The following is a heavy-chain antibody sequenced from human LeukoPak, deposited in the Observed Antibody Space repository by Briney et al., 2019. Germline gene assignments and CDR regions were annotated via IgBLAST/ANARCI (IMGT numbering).Heavy chain of an antibody. D-gene: IGHD1-26*01. Sequence: ASVKVSCKASGYTFTGYYMHWVREAPGQGLEWMGWINPNSGGTNYAQKFQGRVTMTRDTSISTAYMELSRLRSDDTAVYYCARDAIVGATLGTDAFDIWGQGTMVTVSS. CDR2: INPNSGGT. CDR3: ARDAIVGATLGTDAFDI. J-gene: IGHJ3*02. CDR1: GYTFTGYY. V-gene: IGHV1-2*02.